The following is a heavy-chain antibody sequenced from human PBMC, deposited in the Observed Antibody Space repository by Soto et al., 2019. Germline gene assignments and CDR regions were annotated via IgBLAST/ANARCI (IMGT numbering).Heavy chain of an antibody. CDR2: IYYSGST. CDR1: GGSISSSSYY. V-gene: IGHV4-39*01. D-gene: IGHD5-12*01. CDR3: AGQDGYKIDY. Sequence: SETLSLTCTVSGGSISSSSYYWGWIRQPPGKGLEWIGSIYYSGSTYYNPSLKSRVTISVDTSKNQFSLKLSSVTAADTAVYYCAGQDGYKIDYWGQGTLVTVSS. J-gene: IGHJ4*02.